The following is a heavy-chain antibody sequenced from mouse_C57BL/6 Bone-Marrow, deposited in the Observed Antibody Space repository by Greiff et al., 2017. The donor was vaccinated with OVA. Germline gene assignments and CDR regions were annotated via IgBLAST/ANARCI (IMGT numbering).Heavy chain of an antibody. V-gene: IGHV14-4*01. CDR1: GFNIKDDY. CDR3: TTHHYGSSLHWYFDV. CDR2: IDPENGDT. Sequence: EVQGVESGAELVRPGASVKLSCTASGFNIKDDYMHWVKQRPEQGLEWIGWIDPENGDTEYASKFQGKATITADTSSNTAYLQLSSLTSEDTAVYYCTTHHYGSSLHWYFDVWGTGTTVTVSS. J-gene: IGHJ1*03. D-gene: IGHD1-1*01.